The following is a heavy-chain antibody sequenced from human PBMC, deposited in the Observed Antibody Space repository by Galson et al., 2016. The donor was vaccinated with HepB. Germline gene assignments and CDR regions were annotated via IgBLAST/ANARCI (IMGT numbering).Heavy chain of an antibody. CDR1: GFTLRSYA. Sequence: SLRLSCAASGFTLRSYAMTWVRQAPGKGLEWVCAMSGSGGTTYYADSVKDRFTISRDNSKNTVYLQMNSLRAEDTAVYYCARARGYSGYDLGYWGQGTLVSVSS. V-gene: IGHV3-23*01. CDR2: MSGSGGTT. CDR3: ARARGYSGYDLGY. D-gene: IGHD5-12*01. J-gene: IGHJ4*02.